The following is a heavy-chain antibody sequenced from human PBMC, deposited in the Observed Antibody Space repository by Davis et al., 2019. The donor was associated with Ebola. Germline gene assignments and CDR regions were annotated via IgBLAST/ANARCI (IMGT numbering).Heavy chain of an antibody. CDR3: AKVVTVVTNNWFDP. Sequence: GGSLRLSCAASGFTFSSYAMSWVRQAPGKGREWVSAISGSGGSTYYADSVKGRFTTSRDNSKNTLYLQMNSLRAEDTAVYYCAKVVTVVTNNWFDPWGQGTLVTVSS. CDR1: GFTFSSYA. CDR2: ISGSGGST. J-gene: IGHJ5*02. D-gene: IGHD4-23*01. V-gene: IGHV3-23*01.